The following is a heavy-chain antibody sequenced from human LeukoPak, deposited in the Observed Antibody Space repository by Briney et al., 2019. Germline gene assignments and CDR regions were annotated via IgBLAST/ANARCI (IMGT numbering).Heavy chain of an antibody. CDR2: MNPNSGNT. J-gene: IGHJ4*02. V-gene: IGHV1-18*01. CDR1: GYTFTSYG. CDR3: ARADRTVAGLYFDY. D-gene: IGHD6-19*01. Sequence: GASVKVSCKASGYTFTSYGISWVRQARGQGLEWMGWMNPNSGNTGYAQKFQGRVTMTTETSTSTAYMELRSLRSDDTAVYYCARADRTVAGLYFDYWGQGTLVTVSS.